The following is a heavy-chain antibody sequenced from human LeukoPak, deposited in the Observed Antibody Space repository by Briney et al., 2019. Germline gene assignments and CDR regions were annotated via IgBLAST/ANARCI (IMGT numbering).Heavy chain of an antibody. Sequence: AASVKVSCKASGYTFTDYYMHWVRQAPGQGLEWMGWINPNNGGTTYAQKFQGRVTMTRDTSISTACMELGRLTSDDTAMYFCLRDLTYGGISSPDCWGQGSLVTVSS. V-gene: IGHV1-2*02. D-gene: IGHD4/OR15-4a*01. CDR3: LRDLTYGGISSPDC. CDR2: INPNNGGT. CDR1: GYTFTDYY. J-gene: IGHJ4*02.